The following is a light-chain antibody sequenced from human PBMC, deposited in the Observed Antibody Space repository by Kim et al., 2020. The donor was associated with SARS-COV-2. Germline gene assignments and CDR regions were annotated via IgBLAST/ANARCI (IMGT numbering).Light chain of an antibody. CDR2: GAS. V-gene: IGKV3-15*01. CDR3: QQYNNWPRGTWT. CDR1: QSVSSN. J-gene: IGKJ1*01. Sequence: EIVMTQSPATLSVSPAERATLSCRASQSVSSNLAWYQQKPGQAPRLLIYGASTRATGIPARFSGSGSGTEFTLTISSLQSEDFAVYYCQQYNNWPRGTWTFGQGTKVDIK.